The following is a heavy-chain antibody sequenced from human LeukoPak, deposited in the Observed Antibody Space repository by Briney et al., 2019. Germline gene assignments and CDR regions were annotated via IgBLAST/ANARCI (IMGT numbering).Heavy chain of an antibody. J-gene: IGHJ5*02. CDR2: INPKSGGS. CDR1: GYTFTGHY. CDR3: ARFYCSISDCYGQTNWFDP. Sequence: ASVKVSCTAAGYTFTGHYLHLVRQAPGQGLEWMGWINPKSGGSNYAPKFEGRVTMTRDTSITTAYMELHRLTSDDTAVYYCARFYCSISDCYGQTNWFDPWGRGTLVTVSS. V-gene: IGHV1-2*02. D-gene: IGHD2-2*01.